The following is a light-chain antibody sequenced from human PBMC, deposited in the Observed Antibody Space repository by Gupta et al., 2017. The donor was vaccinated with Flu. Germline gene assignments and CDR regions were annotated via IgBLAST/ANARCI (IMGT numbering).Light chain of an antibody. CDR3: SSYTSSSTV. CDR1: SSDVGGYNY. Sequence: ITISCTGTSSDVGGYNYVSWYQQHPGKAPKLMIYEVSNRPSGVSNRFSGSKSGNTASLTISGLQPEDEADYYCSSYTSSSTVFGGGTKLTVL. V-gene: IGLV2-14*01. CDR2: EVS. J-gene: IGLJ2*01.